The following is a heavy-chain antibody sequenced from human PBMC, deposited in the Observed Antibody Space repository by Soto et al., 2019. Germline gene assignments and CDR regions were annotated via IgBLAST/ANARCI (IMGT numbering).Heavy chain of an antibody. D-gene: IGHD4-4*01. CDR3: ARDGSGEDYSNYYYYGMDV. Sequence: GASVKVSCKASGYTFTGYYMHWVRQAPGQGLEWMGWINPNSGGTNYAQKFQGRVTMTRDTSISTAYMELSRLRSDDTAVYYCARDGSGEDYSNYYYYGMDVWGQGTTVTVSS. V-gene: IGHV1-2*02. CDR1: GYTFTGYY. J-gene: IGHJ6*02. CDR2: INPNSGGT.